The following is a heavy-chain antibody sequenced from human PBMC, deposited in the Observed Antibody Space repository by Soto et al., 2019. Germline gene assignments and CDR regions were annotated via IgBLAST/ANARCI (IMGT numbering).Heavy chain of an antibody. Sequence: QVQLVQSGAEVKKPGSSVKVSCKASGGTFSSYTISWVRQAPGQGLEWMGRIIPILGIANSAQKFQGRVTITADKSTSTAYMELSSLRSEDTAVYYCASGGGYCSGGSCYSEWGQGTLVTVSS. J-gene: IGHJ4*02. CDR2: IIPILGIA. V-gene: IGHV1-69*02. D-gene: IGHD2-15*01. CDR3: ASGGGYCSGGSCYSE. CDR1: GGTFSSYT.